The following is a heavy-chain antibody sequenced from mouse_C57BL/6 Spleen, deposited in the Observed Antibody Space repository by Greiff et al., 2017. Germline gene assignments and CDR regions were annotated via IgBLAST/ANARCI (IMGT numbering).Heavy chain of an antibody. CDR2: IYPRSGNT. CDR1: GYTFTSYG. D-gene: IGHD1-1*01. J-gene: IGHJ4*01. Sequence: QVQLKESGAELARPGASVKLSCKASGYTFTSYGISWVKQRTGQGLEWIGEIYPRSGNTYYNEKFKGKATLTADKSSSTAYMELRSLTSEDSAVYFCARSYYGSSYGYYAMDYWGQGTSVTVSS. V-gene: IGHV1-81*01. CDR3: ARSYYGSSYGYYAMDY.